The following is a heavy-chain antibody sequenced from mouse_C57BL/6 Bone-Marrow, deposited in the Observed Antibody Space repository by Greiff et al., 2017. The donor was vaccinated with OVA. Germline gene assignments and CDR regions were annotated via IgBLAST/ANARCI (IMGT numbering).Heavy chain of an antibody. CDR2: IYPNSGST. Sequence: VQLQQPGAELVKPGASVKLSCKASGYTFTSYWMHWVKQRPGQGLEWIGMIYPNSGSTNYNEKFKSKATLTVDTSSSTAYMQLSSLTSEASAVYYCARWGTTAHYDYWGQGTTLTVTA. D-gene: IGHD1-1*01. J-gene: IGHJ2*01. CDR1: GYTFTSYW. CDR3: ARWGTTAHYDY. V-gene: IGHV1-64*01.